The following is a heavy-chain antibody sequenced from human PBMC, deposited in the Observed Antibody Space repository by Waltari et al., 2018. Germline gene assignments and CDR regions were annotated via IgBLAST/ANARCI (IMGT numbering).Heavy chain of an antibody. Sequence: EVQLVESGGGLVKPGGSLRLSCAASGFTFSSYSMNWVRQAPGKGLEWVSSISSSSSYIYYADSVKGRFTISRDNAKNSLYLQMNSLRAEDTAVYYCARDPDFYDSSGYSGYWGQGTLVTVSS. CDR1: GFTFSSYS. CDR3: ARDPDFYDSSGYSGY. J-gene: IGHJ4*02. D-gene: IGHD3-22*01. V-gene: IGHV3-21*01. CDR2: ISSSSSYI.